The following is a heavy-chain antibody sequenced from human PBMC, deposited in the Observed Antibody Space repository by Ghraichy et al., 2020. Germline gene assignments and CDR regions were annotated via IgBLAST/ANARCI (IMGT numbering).Heavy chain of an antibody. CDR3: ARGLPGGLDP. V-gene: IGHV3-13*04. Sequence: GESLNISCAASGFSFSTYDMHWVRQGTGKGLEWVSSIGTAGDTYYTGSVKGRFTISRENAKNSFYLQMNSLRGGDTAVYYCARGLPGGLDPWGQGTLVTVSS. J-gene: IGHJ5*02. CDR1: GFSFSTYD. D-gene: IGHD3-10*01. CDR2: IGTAGDT.